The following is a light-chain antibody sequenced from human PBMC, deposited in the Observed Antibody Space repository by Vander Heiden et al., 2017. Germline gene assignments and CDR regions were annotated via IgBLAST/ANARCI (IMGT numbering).Light chain of an antibody. CDR2: DAS. J-gene: IGKJ2*01. CDR1: LTVYTA. CDR3: HQSRNWPPT. Sequence: DTALTQSPAARTLSPGERATLSCGASLTVYTALAWYQHRSGQPPRLLIFDASKRAAGIPGRFSGSGSGTDFTLSISSLQPEDSAIYYCHQSRNWPPTFGRGTKLEI. V-gene: IGKV3-11*01.